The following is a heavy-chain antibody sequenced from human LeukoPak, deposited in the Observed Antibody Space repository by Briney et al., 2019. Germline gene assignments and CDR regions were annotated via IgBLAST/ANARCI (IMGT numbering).Heavy chain of an antibody. Sequence: GGSLRLSCAASGFTFSSYGMHWVRQAPGKGLEWVAVIWYDGSNKYYADSVKGRFTISRDNSKNTLYLQMNSLRAEDTAVYHCARDRAITGDFDYWGQGTLVTVSS. J-gene: IGHJ4*02. V-gene: IGHV3-33*01. CDR1: GFTFSSYG. D-gene: IGHD2-8*02. CDR3: ARDRAITGDFDY. CDR2: IWYDGSNK.